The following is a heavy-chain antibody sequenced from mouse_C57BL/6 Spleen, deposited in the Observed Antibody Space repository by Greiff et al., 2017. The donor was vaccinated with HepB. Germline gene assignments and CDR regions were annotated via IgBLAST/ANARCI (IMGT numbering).Heavy chain of an antibody. J-gene: IGHJ1*03. D-gene: IGHD1-1*01. CDR2: IDPSDSET. Sequence: QVQLKQPGAELVRPGSSVKLSCKASGYTFTSYWMHWVKQRPIQGLEWIGNIDPSDSETHYNQKFKDKATLTVDKSSSTAYMQLSSLTSEDSAVYYCARSNYYGSSGFDVWGTGTTVTVSS. CDR1: GYTFTSYW. V-gene: IGHV1-52*01. CDR3: ARSNYYGSSGFDV.